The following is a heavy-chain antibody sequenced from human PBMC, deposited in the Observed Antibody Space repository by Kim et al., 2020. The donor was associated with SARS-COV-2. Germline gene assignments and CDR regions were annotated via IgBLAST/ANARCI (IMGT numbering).Heavy chain of an antibody. J-gene: IGHJ6*02. V-gene: IGHV3-33*01. D-gene: IGHD6-19*01. CDR2: IWYDGSNK. CDR3: AREQGRYSSGGAARYNYGMDV. Sequence: GGSLRLSCAASGFTFSSYGMHWVRQAPGKGLEWVAVIWYDGSNKYYADSVKGRFTISRDNSKNTLYLQMNSLRAEDTAVYYCAREQGRYSSGGAARYNYGMDVWGHGTTVTVSS. CDR1: GFTFSSYG.